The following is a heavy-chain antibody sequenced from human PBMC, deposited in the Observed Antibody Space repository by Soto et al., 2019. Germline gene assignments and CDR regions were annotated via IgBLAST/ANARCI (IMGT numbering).Heavy chain of an antibody. V-gene: IGHV4-39*01. CDR2: IDYNGVT. D-gene: IGHD2-15*01. Sequence: SETLSLTSTVPGGSIYRSGYYWGWIRQPPGRGLEWIGNIDYNGVTYSNPSLKSRVTISRDTSKNQFSLKLTSVTAADTALYYCGKVLVGATGHTDSDSWGPGTLVTVSS. J-gene: IGHJ4*02. CDR3: GKVLVGATGHTDSDS. CDR1: GGSIYRSGYY.